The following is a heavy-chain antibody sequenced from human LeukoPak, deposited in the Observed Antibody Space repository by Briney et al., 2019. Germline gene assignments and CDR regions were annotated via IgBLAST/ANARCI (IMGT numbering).Heavy chain of an antibody. CDR2: ISSSGSTI. D-gene: IGHD3-10*01. Sequence: GGSLRLSCAASGFTFSDYYMSWIRQAPGKGLEWVSYISSSGSTIYYADSVKGRFTISKDNAKNSLYLQMNSLRAEDTAVYYCARDSGFGELYFDYWGQGTLVTVSS. CDR1: GFTFSDYY. V-gene: IGHV3-11*01. CDR3: ARDSGFGELYFDY. J-gene: IGHJ4*02.